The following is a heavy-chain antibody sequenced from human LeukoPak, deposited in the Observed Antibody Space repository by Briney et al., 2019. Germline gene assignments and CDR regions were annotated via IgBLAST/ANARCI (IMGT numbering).Heavy chain of an antibody. D-gene: IGHD3-22*01. Sequence: SEALSLTCTVSGGSISSYYWSWIRQPPGKGLEWIGNIYDSGSTNYNPSLKSRVTVSVDTSKNQCSLKLSSVTAADTAVYYCARQSISGSSLSYFDYWGQGTLVNVSS. CDR3: ARQSISGSSLSYFDY. V-gene: IGHV4-59*01. J-gene: IGHJ4*02. CDR1: GGSISSYY. CDR2: IYDSGST.